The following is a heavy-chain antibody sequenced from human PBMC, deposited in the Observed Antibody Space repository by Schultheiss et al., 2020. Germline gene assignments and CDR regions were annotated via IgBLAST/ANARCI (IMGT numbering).Heavy chain of an antibody. CDR3: ARTPGEYGGNSIRTYYFDY. V-gene: IGHV2-70*01. Sequence: SGPTLVKPTQTLTLTCTFSGFSLSTSGVGVGWIRQPPGKALEWLALIDWDDDKYYSTSLKTRLTITKDTSKNQVVLTMTNMDPVDTATYYCARTPGEYGGNSIRTYYFDYWGQGTLVTVSA. CDR1: GFSLSTSGVG. D-gene: IGHD4-23*01. J-gene: IGHJ4*02. CDR2: IDWDDDK.